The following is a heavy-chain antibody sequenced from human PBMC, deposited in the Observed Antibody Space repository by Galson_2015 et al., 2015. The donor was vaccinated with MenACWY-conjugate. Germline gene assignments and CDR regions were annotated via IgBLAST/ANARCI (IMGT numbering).Heavy chain of an antibody. D-gene: IGHD3-10*01. Sequence: SVKVSCKASGYTFTTYAIHWVRQAPGQRLEWMGWINTANGYTKYSQKFQGRVTITRDKSANMGYMELSSLRSEDTAVYYCTKECSVTGIYYPDYCGPGTLLTVSS. CDR1: GYTFTTYA. J-gene: IGHJ4*02. CDR3: TKECSVTGIYYPDY. V-gene: IGHV1-3*04. CDR2: INTANGYT.